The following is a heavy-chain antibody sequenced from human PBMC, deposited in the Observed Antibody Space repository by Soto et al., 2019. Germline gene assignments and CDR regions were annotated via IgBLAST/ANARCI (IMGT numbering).Heavy chain of an antibody. V-gene: IGHV4-34*01. CDR1: GGSFSGYY. D-gene: IGHD4-17*01. J-gene: IGHJ3*02. Sequence: PSETLSLTCAVYGGSFSGYYWSWIRQPPGKGLEWIGEINHSGSTNYNPSLKSRVTISVDTSKNQFSLKLSSVTAADTAVYYCARGPSTVGTRDRAFDIWGQGTMVTVS. CDR2: INHSGST. CDR3: ARGPSTVGTRDRAFDI.